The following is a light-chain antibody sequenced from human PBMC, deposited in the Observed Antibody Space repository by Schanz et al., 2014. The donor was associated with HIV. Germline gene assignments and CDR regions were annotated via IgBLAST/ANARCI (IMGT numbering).Light chain of an antibody. CDR1: QAVNSGH. J-gene: IGKJ3*01. V-gene: IGKV3-20*01. CDR2: GAS. CDR3: QHYGSSPFT. Sequence: EIVLTQSPGSLSVSPGDRATLSCTASQAVNSGHLAWYQQRPGQAPRLLISGASRRATGIPDRFSGGGSGTDFTLTISRLEPEDVAVYFCQHYGSSPFTFGPGTKVDIK.